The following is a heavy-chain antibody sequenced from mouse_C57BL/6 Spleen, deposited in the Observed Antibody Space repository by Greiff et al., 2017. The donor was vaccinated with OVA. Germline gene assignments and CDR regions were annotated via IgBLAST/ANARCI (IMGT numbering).Heavy chain of an antibody. Sequence: VKVVESGPGLVQPSQSLSITCTVSGFSLTSYGVHWVRQSPGKGLEWLGVIWSGGSTDYNAAFISRLSISKDNSKSQVFFKMNSLQADDTAIYYCARNHFAYWGQGTLVTVSA. CDR3: ARNHFAY. CDR2: IWSGGST. J-gene: IGHJ3*01. CDR1: GFSLTSYG. V-gene: IGHV2-2*01.